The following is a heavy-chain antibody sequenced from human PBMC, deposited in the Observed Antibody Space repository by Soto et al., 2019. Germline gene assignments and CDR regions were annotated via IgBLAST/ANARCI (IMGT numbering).Heavy chain of an antibody. J-gene: IGHJ4*02. CDR2: TRNKGNRYTT. Sequence: EVQLVESGGGLVQPGGSLRLSCAASGFTFSDHYIDWVRQAPGKGLEWVGRTRNKGNRYTTEYAASVKGRFTISRDDSKHSLYLQMNSLKTEDTAVYFCTRVPDYWGQGVLVTVSS. CDR3: TRVPDY. CDR1: GFTFSDHY. V-gene: IGHV3-72*01.